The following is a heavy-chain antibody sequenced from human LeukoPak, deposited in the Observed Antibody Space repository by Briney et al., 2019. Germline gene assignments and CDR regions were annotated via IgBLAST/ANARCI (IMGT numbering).Heavy chain of an antibody. CDR2: ISSSSSYI. CDR3: ARTKRVTPFDY. J-gene: IGHJ4*02. V-gene: IGHV3-21*01. D-gene: IGHD4-11*01. Sequence: GGSLRLSCAASGLTFSSYSVNWVRQAPGKGLEWVSSISSSSSYIYYADSVKGRFTISRDNAKNSLYLQMNSLRAEDTAVYYCARTKRVTPFDYWGQGTLVTLSS. CDR1: GLTFSSYS.